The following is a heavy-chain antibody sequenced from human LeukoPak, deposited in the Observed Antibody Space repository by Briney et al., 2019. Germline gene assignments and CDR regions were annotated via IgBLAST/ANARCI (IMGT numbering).Heavy chain of an antibody. D-gene: IGHD3-16*02. CDR1: GGSISGFY. J-gene: IGHJ4*02. V-gene: IGHV4-59*12. CDR2: IYYTGST. Sequence: SETLSLTCTVSGGSISGFYWSWIRQPPGKGLEWIGYIYYTGSTNYNPSLKSRVTISVDTSKNQFSLKLSSVTAADTAVYYCASTPTYVWGSYRYHYFDYWGQGTLVTVSS. CDR3: ASTPTYVWGSYRYHYFDY.